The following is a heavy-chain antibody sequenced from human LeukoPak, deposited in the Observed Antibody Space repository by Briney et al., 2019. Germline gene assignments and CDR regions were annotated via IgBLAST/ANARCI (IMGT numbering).Heavy chain of an antibody. CDR3: AKGDTY. Sequence: PGGSLRLSCAASGFNFSNYDMHWVRQAPGKGMEWVAFIRYDGSDKYYADSVKGRFTISRDNSKNTLYLQMNSLRTEDTAVCYCAKGDTYWGQGTLVTVSS. V-gene: IGHV3-30*02. J-gene: IGHJ4*02. CDR2: IRYDGSDK. CDR1: GFNFSNYD. D-gene: IGHD2-21*02.